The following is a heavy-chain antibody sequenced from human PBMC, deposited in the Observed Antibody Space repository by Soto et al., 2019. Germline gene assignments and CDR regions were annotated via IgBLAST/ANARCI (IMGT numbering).Heavy chain of an antibody. CDR2: INPNSGGT. D-gene: IGHD4-4*01. CDR1: GYTFTGYY. V-gene: IGHV1-2*04. Sequence: ASVKVSCKASGYTFTGYYMHWVRQAPGQGLEWMGWINPNSGGTNYAQKFQGWVTMTRDTSISTAYMELSRLRSDDTAVYYCAREPPHGTTKHYYYGMDVWGQGTTVTVSS. J-gene: IGHJ6*02. CDR3: AREPPHGTTKHYYYGMDV.